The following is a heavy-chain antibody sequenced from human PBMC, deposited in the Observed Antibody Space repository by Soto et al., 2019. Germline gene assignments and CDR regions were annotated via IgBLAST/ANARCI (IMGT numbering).Heavy chain of an antibody. CDR3: ARDHSSSWYGEIHYFDY. CDR1: GFTFSSYG. CDR2: IWYDGSNK. Sequence: GGSLRLSCAASGFTFSSYGMHWVRQAPGKGLEWVAVIWYDGSNKYYADSVKGRFTISRDNSKNTLYLQMNSLRAEDTAVYYCARDHSSSWYGEIHYFDYWGQGTLVTVSS. V-gene: IGHV3-33*01. D-gene: IGHD6-13*01. J-gene: IGHJ4*02.